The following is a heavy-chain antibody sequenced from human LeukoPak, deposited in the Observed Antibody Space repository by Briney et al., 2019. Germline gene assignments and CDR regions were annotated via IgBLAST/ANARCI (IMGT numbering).Heavy chain of an antibody. J-gene: IGHJ6*04. CDR1: GFTFTTYS. V-gene: IGHV3-21*01. CDR2: ITSSSTSM. CDR3: AELVITMIGGV. D-gene: IGHD3-10*02. Sequence: RGSLRLSCAASGFTFTTYSMSWVRPAPGEGLGWVSSITSSSTSMYYADSVKGRFTISRDNAKNSLYMQMNSLRAEDTAVYYCAELVITMIGGVWGKGTTVTISS.